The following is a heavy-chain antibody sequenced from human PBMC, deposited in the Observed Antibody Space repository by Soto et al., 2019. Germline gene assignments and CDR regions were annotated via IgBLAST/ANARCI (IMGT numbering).Heavy chain of an antibody. V-gene: IGHV3-30*18. CDR3: AKVKDRYCSGGSCYGYYYYGMDV. J-gene: IGHJ6*02. CDR1: GFTFSSYG. CDR2: ISYDGSNK. Sequence: QVQLVESGGGVVQPGRSLRLSCAASGFTFSSYGMHWVRQAPGKGLEWVAVISYDGSNKYYADSVKGRFTISRDNSKNTLYLQMNSLRAEDTAVYYCAKVKDRYCSGGSCYGYYYYGMDVWGPGTTVTVSS. D-gene: IGHD2-15*01.